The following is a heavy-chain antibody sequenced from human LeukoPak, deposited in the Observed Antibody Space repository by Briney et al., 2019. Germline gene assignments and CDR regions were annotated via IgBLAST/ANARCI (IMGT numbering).Heavy chain of an antibody. CDR1: GFTFSSYG. J-gene: IGHJ4*02. D-gene: IGHD3-3*01. CDR3: ARAEDYDFWSGYYY. Sequence: GGSLRLSCAASGFTFSSYGMHWVRQAPGKGLEWVAVISYDGSNKYYADSVKGRFTISRDNSKNTLYLQMNSLRAEDTAVYYCARAEDYDFWSGYYYWGQGTLVTVSS. CDR2: ISYDGSNK. V-gene: IGHV3-30*19.